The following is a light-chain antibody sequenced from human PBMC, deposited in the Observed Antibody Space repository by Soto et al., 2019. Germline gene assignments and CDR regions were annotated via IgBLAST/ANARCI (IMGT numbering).Light chain of an antibody. CDR1: SSDVGGYHY. CDR3: SSYTSSSTLV. CDR2: DVS. J-gene: IGLJ2*01. V-gene: IGLV2-14*01. Sequence: QSVLTQPASVSGSPGQSITISCTGTSSDVGGYHYVSWYQQHPGKAPKLMIYDVSNRPSGVSNRFSGFKSGYTASLTISGLQAENEADYYCSSYTSSSTLVFGGGTKLTVL.